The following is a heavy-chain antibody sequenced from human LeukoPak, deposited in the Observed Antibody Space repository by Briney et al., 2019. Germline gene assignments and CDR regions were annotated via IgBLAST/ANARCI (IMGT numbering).Heavy chain of an antibody. J-gene: IGHJ4*02. Sequence: ASVKVSCKASGYTFSNYYVHWVRQAPGQGLERMGRIMPSGGSTIYAQKLQGRVTVTSDTSTSTVYLEVSSLRSEDTAVYYCARDNHKWSLDYWGQGALVTVSS. D-gene: IGHD1-14*01. V-gene: IGHV1-46*04. CDR2: IMPSGGST. CDR3: ARDNHKWSLDY. CDR1: GYTFSNYY.